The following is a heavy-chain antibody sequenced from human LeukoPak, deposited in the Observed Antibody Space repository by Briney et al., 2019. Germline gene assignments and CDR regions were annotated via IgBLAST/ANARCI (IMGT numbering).Heavy chain of an antibody. V-gene: IGHV3-30*18. D-gene: IGHD6-13*01. CDR1: GFTFSSYG. CDR2: ISYDGSNK. CDR3: AKDRGSSWIYYYYYMDV. Sequence: GGSLRLSCAASGFTFSSYGMHWVRQAPGKGLEWVAVISYDGSNKYYADSVKGRFTISRDNSKNTLYLQMNSLRAEDTAVYYCAKDRGSSWIYYYYYMDVWGKGTTVTVSS. J-gene: IGHJ6*03.